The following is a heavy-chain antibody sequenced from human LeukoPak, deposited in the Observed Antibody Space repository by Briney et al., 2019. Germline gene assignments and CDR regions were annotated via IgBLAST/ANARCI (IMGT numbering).Heavy chain of an antibody. J-gene: IGHJ4*02. CDR3: VKGRELLFDY. CDR1: GFTFSSYA. D-gene: IGHD1-26*01. Sequence: PGGSLRLSCSASGFTFSSYAMHWVRQAPGKGLEYVSAISSNGGSTYYADSVRGRFTISRDNSKNTLYLQMSSLRAEDTAVYYCVKGRELLFDYWGQGTLVTVSS. CDR2: ISSNGGST. V-gene: IGHV3-64D*06.